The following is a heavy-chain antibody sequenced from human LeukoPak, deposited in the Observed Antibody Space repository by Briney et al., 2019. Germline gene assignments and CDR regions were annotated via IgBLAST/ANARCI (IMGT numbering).Heavy chain of an antibody. V-gene: IGHV4-39*07. CDR2: IYYSGST. Sequence: SETLSLTCTVSGGSISSSSYYWGWIRQPPGKGLEWIGSIYYSGSTYYNPSLKSRVTISVDTSKNQFSLKLSSVTAADTAAYYCARDTPTYGSGSPSTMDVWGRGTTVTVSS. CDR1: GGSISSSSYY. J-gene: IGHJ6*04. D-gene: IGHD3-10*01. CDR3: ARDTPTYGSGSPSTMDV.